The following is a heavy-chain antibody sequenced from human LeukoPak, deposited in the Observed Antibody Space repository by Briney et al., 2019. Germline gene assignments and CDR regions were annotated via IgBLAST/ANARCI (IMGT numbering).Heavy chain of an antibody. CDR2: IYYSGST. Sequence: SETLSLTCTVSGDSISGYYWSWIRQPPGKGLEWIGYIYYSGSTNYNPSLKSRVTISVDTSKNQFSLKLSSVTAADTAVYYCTSSGYSNAFDIWGQGTMVTVSS. V-gene: IGHV4-59*08. CDR3: TSSGYSNAFDI. CDR1: GDSISGYY. D-gene: IGHD3-22*01. J-gene: IGHJ3*02.